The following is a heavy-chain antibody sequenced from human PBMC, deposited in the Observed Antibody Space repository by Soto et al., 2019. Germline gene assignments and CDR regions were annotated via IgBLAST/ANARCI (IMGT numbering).Heavy chain of an antibody. CDR1: GFSFSAFS. Sequence: GGSLRLSCASSGFSFSAFSMNWVRQAPGKGLEWVSYISSTSNTIYYADSVKGRFTISRDNAQNTLYLQMNSLSDADTAVYYCAREGGRHCSPTRCYNAFDIWGQGTMVTVSS. CDR3: AREGGRHCSPTRCYNAFDI. V-gene: IGHV3-48*02. J-gene: IGHJ3*02. CDR2: ISSTSNTI. D-gene: IGHD2-2*02.